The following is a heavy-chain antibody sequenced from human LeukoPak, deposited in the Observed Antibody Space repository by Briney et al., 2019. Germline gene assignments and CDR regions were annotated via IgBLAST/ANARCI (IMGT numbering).Heavy chain of an antibody. Sequence: PGRSLRLSCAASGFSFSSYAMHWVRQAPGTGLEWVAVISYDGSNRYYADSVKGRFTISRDNSKNTLYLQMNSLRAEDTAVYYCARGDCSSTSCYLFDYWDQGTLVTVSS. CDR2: ISYDGSNR. CDR3: ARGDCSSTSCYLFDY. CDR1: GFSFSSYA. J-gene: IGHJ4*02. V-gene: IGHV3-30*04. D-gene: IGHD2-2*01.